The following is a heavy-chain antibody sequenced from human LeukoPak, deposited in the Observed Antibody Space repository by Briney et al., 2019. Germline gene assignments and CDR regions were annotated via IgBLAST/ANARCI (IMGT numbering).Heavy chain of an antibody. D-gene: IGHD1-26*01. Sequence: GGSLRLSCAASGFTFDDYAMHWVRQAPGKGLEWVSGISWNSRSIGYADSVKGRFTISRDNAKNSLYLQMNSLRAEDTAFYYCAKDLAAVGNAFDIWGQGTMVTASS. J-gene: IGHJ3*02. CDR3: AKDLAAVGNAFDI. CDR2: ISWNSRSI. V-gene: IGHV3-9*01. CDR1: GFTFDDYA.